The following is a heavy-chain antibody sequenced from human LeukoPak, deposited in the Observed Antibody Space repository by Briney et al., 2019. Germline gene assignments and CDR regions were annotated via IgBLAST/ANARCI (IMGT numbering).Heavy chain of an antibody. V-gene: IGHV3-7*01. CDR2: IRQDESER. D-gene: IGHD3-10*01. CDR3: ARLSAYYYGSYFYYYMDV. Sequence: GGSLRLSCEGSGFSFSSYWMTWVRQLPGKGPGWVANIRQDESERYFADSVKGRFTISRDNAKKSVYLHMSSLRAEDTALYYCARLSAYYYGSYFYYYMDVWGKGTTVIVSS. J-gene: IGHJ6*03. CDR1: GFSFSSYW.